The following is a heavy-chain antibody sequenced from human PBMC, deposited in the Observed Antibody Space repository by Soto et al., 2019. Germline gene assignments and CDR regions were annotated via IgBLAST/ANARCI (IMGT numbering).Heavy chain of an antibody. CDR3: ARGAEQWLVPLDY. J-gene: IGHJ4*02. D-gene: IGHD6-19*01. Sequence: SETLSLTCTVSGGSISSSSYYWGCIRQPPGKGLEWIGSIYYSGSTYYNPSLKSRVTISVDTSKNQFSLKLSSVTAADTAVYYCARGAEQWLVPLDYWGQGTLVTVSS. CDR1: GGSISSSSYY. CDR2: IYYSGST. V-gene: IGHV4-39*01.